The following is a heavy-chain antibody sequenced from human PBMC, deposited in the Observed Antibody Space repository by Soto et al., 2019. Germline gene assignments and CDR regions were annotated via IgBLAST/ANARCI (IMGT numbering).Heavy chain of an antibody. CDR3: ARGKEQLVLRRFWFDP. V-gene: IGHV3-21*01. D-gene: IGHD6-6*01. CDR1: GFTFSSYS. J-gene: IGHJ5*02. Sequence: EVQLVESGGGLVKPGGSLRLSCAASGFTFSSYSMNWVRQAPGKGLEWVSSISSSSSYIYYADSVKGRFTISRDNAKNSLYLQMNSLRAEDTAVYYCARGKEQLVLRRFWFDPWGQGTLVTVSS. CDR2: ISSSSSYI.